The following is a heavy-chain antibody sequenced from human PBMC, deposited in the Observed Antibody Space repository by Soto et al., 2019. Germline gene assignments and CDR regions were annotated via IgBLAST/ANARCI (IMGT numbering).Heavy chain of an antibody. CDR2: IYYSGST. V-gene: IGHV4-31*02. CDR1: GGSISSGGYY. CDR3: ARAGSYYDFCSGYPRAPHYYYYGMDV. D-gene: IGHD3-3*01. J-gene: IGHJ6*04. Sequence: SETLSLTCTVSGGSISSGGYYWSWIRQHPGKGLEWIGYIYYSGSTYYNPSLKSRVTISVDTSKNQFSLKLSSVTAAETAVYYCARAGSYYDFCSGYPRAPHYYYYGMDVWGKGTTVTVSS.